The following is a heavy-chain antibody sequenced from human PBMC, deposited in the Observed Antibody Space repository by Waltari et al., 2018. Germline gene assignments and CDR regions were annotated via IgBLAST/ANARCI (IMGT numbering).Heavy chain of an antibody. CDR2: FNWNGGSK. CDR1: GFTFDDYG. V-gene: IGHV3-20*04. J-gene: IGHJ4*02. Sequence: EVQLVESGGSVVRPGGSLRLSCAASGFTFDDYGRSWVRQAPGRGVGWGSGFNWNGGSKSYADSGKGRFTMSRDNAKNSLHLQMKSLRAEDTALYYCARWLGAYAYSLFDYWGQGTPVTVSS. CDR3: ARWLGAYAYSLFDY. D-gene: IGHD3-16*01.